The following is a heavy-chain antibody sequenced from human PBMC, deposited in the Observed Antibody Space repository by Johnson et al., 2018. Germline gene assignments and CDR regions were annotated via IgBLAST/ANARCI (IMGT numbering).Heavy chain of an antibody. CDR3: AKGGGWNPSPA. D-gene: IGHD1-1*01. J-gene: IGHJ3*01. CDR2: IWYDGSNR. Sequence: QVQLVESGGGVVQPGRSLRLSCAASGFTFNNYAMHWVRQAPGKGLEWVAVIWYDGSNRYYADSVRGRFTISRDNSKKTRYLQMNSLRAEDTAVYYCAKGGGWNPSPAWGQGTMVTVSS. CDR1: GFTFNNYA. V-gene: IGHV3-33*06.